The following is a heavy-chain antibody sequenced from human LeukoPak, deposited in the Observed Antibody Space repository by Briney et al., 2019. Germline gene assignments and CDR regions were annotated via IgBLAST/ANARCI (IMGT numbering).Heavy chain of an antibody. CDR3: ARDLIRKGAFDI. CDR2: ISYDGSNK. CDR1: GFTFSSYA. J-gene: IGHJ3*02. V-gene: IGHV3-30-3*01. Sequence: GGSLRLSCAASGFTFSSYAMHWVRQAPGKGLEWVAVISYDGSNKYYADSVKGRFTISRDNSKNTLYLQMNSLRAEDTAVYYCARDLIRKGAFDIWGQGTMVTVSS. D-gene: IGHD1-14*01.